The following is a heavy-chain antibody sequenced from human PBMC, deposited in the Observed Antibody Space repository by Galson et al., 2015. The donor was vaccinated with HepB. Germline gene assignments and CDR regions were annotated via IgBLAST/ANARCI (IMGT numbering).Heavy chain of an antibody. CDR1: GFTFSSYW. CDR3: ARHCGGDCYSDAFDI. Sequence: LRLSCAASGFTFSSYWMSWVRQAPGKGLEWVANIKQDGSEKYYVDSVKGRFTISRDNAKNSLYLQMNSLRAEDTAVYYCARHCGGDCYSDAFDIWGQGTMVTVSS. D-gene: IGHD2-21*02. CDR2: IKQDGSEK. V-gene: IGHV3-7*01. J-gene: IGHJ3*02.